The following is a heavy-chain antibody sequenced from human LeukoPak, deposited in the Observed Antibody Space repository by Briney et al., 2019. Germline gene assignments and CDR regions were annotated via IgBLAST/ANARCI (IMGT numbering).Heavy chain of an antibody. V-gene: IGHV3-20*04. CDR1: GFTFDDYG. CDR3: ARLRAAAGSNFDY. J-gene: IGHJ4*02. D-gene: IGHD6-13*01. Sequence: GGSLRLSCAASGFTFDDYGLSWVRQAPGKGLEWVSGINWNGGSTSYADSVKGRFTISRDTAKNSLYLQMNSLRAEDTALYYCARLRAAAGSNFDYWGQGTLVTVSS. CDR2: INWNGGST.